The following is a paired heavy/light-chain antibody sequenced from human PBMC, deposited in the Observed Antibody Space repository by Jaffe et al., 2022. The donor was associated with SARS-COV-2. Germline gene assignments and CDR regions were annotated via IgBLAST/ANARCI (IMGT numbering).Light chain of an antibody. CDR1: QSLLHSNGYNY. CDR2: LGS. J-gene: IGKJ4*01. CDR3: MQALQTLLT. V-gene: IGKV2-28*01. Sequence: DIVMTQSPLSLPVTPGEPASISCRSSQSLLHSNGYNYLDWYLQKPGQSPQLLIYLGSNRASGVPDRFSGSGSGTDFTLKISRVEAEDVGVYYCMQALQTLLTFGGGTKVEIK.
Heavy chain of an antibody. CDR1: GFTFSSYS. Sequence: EVQLVESGGGLVKPGGSLRLSCAASGFTFSSYSMNWVRQAPGKGLEWVSSISSSSSYIYYADSVKGRFTISRDNAKNSLYLQMNSLRAEDTAVYYCARVGITIFGVVIIPDYYYYGMDVWGQGTTVTVSS. D-gene: IGHD3-3*01. CDR3: ARVGITIFGVVIIPDYYYYGMDV. V-gene: IGHV3-21*01. CDR2: ISSSSSYI. J-gene: IGHJ6*02.